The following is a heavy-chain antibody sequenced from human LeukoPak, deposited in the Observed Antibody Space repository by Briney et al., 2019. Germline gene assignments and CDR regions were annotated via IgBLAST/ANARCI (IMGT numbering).Heavy chain of an antibody. J-gene: IGHJ4*02. CDR1: GGSFSGYY. V-gene: IGHV4-34*01. Sequence: SETLSLTCAVYGGSFSGYYWSWIRQPPGKGLEWLGEINHSGSTNYNPSLKSRVTISVDTSKNQFSLKLSSVTAADTAVYYCARRGRRAVAVPFDYWGQGTLVTVSS. CDR3: ARRGRRAVAVPFDY. D-gene: IGHD6-19*01. CDR2: INHSGST.